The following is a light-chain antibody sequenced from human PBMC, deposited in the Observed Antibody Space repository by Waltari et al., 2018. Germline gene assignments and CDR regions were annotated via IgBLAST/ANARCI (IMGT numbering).Light chain of an antibody. CDR1: QSVRNN. V-gene: IGKV3-15*01. Sequence: EIVMTQSPATLSVSPGEGASLSCRASQSVRNNLAWYQQKPGQAPRPLVYGASTRATGNPARFSGSGSGTEFTLTISSLQSEDFALYYCQQYTNTPSWTFGQGTKVEIK. J-gene: IGKJ1*01. CDR2: GAS. CDR3: QQYTNTPSWT.